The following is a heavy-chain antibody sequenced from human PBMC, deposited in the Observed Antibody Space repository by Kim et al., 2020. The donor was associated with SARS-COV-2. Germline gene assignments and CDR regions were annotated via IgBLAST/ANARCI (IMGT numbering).Heavy chain of an antibody. CDR3: AREGSSGDGYGMDV. J-gene: IGHJ6*02. V-gene: IGHV1-46*01. D-gene: IGHD6-13*01. Sequence: QKFQGKVPMRRDTSPSTVYMELSSLRSEDTAWYYCAREGSSGDGYGMDVWGQGTTVTVSS.